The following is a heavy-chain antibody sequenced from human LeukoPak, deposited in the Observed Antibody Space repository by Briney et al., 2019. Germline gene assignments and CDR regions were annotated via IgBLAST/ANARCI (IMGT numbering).Heavy chain of an antibody. J-gene: IGHJ5*02. D-gene: IGHD3-22*01. CDR3: ANGGTYSSGP. CDR1: GFTFSNSW. Sequence: GGSLRLSCAASGFTFSNSWMSWVRRAPGKGLEWVATIKPDGSAQYYVDSAKGRFTISRDNAKNSLFLQINSLRAEDTAVYYCANGGTYSSGPWGQGTLVTVSS. CDR2: IKPDGSAQ. V-gene: IGHV3-7*01.